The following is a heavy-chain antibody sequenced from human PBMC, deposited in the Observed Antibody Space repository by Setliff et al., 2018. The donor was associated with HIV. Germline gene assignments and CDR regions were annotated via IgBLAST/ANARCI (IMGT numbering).Heavy chain of an antibody. CDR1: GFTFNNYA. CDR3: AKNIAGVCYSGLDY. V-gene: IGHV3-23*01. CDR2: ISGSGGST. J-gene: IGHJ4*02. D-gene: IGHD2-15*01. Sequence: GGSLRLSCVASGFTFNNYAMNWVRQAPGKGLEWVSGISGSGGSTYYVVSVKGRFTISRDNSKNTRYLQMNSLGSADTAGYYCAKNIAGVCYSGLDYWGQGALVTVSS.